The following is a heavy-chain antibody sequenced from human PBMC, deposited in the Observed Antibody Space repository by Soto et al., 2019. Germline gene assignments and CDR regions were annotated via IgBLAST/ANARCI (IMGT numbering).Heavy chain of an antibody. CDR1: GYSFTSYW. Sequence: EESLKISCKGSGYSFTSYWIGWVRQMPGKGLEWMGIIYPGDSDTRYRPSFQGQVTISADKSISTAYLQWSSLKASDTAMYYCARLKDTATYYYYGMDVWGQVTTVTVSS. CDR2: IYPGDSDT. CDR3: ARLKDTATYYYYGMDV. V-gene: IGHV5-51*01. J-gene: IGHJ6*02. D-gene: IGHD5-18*01.